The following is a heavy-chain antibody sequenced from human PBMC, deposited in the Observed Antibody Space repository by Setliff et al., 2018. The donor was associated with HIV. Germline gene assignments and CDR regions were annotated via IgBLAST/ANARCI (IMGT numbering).Heavy chain of an antibody. CDR1: GDSISNYY. D-gene: IGHD3-3*01. J-gene: IGHJ4*02. Sequence: PSETLSLTCTVSGDSISNYYWSWVRQPPGKGLEWIGYIYYSGSTYYNPSLKSRVTISVDTSRNQFSLKLSSVTAADTAVYYCARDRSDYYNLPGYFDHWGQGTPVTVS. CDR2: IYYSGST. V-gene: IGHV4-59*06. CDR3: ARDRSDYYNLPGYFDH.